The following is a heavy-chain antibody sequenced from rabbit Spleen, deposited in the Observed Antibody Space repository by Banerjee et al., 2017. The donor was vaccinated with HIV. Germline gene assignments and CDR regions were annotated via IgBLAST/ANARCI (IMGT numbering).Heavy chain of an antibody. Sequence: QEQLEESGGGLVQPEGSLALTCKASGFTISSRDYMCWVRQAPGKGLEWIACINAATGKAVYATWAKGRFTCSRTSSTTVTLQMTSLTAADAATYFCARDTGSSFSSYGMDLWGQGTLVTVS. D-gene: IGHD8-1*01. J-gene: IGHJ3*01. CDR3: ARDTGSSFSSYGMDL. V-gene: IGHV1S45*01. CDR2: INAATGKA. CDR1: GFTISSRDY.